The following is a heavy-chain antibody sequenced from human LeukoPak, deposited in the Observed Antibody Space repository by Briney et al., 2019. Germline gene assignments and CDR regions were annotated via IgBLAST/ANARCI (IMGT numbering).Heavy chain of an antibody. CDR2: IYYSGST. V-gene: IGHV4-30-4*01. CDR1: GGSISSGDYY. D-gene: IGHD3-22*01. CDR3: ASLDDSSGQSFTH. J-gene: IGHJ4*02. Sequence: SQTLSLTCTVSGGSISSGDYYWSWIRQPPGKGLEWIGYIYYSGSTYYNPSLKSRVTISVDTSKNQFSLKLTSVTAADTAVYSCASLDDSSGQSFTHWGQGTLVTVSS.